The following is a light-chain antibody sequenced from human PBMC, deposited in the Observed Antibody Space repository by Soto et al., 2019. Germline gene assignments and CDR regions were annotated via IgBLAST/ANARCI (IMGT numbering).Light chain of an antibody. CDR3: QQLNSYTIT. J-gene: IGKJ5*01. CDR2: AAS. CDR1: QGISSY. Sequence: DIQFPQSPSFLSASVGDRVPITCRASQGISSYLAWYQQKPGKDPKILIYAASTLQSGVPSRFSGSGSGTEFNLTISSLQPEELATYECQQLNSYTITGGHGTRRALK. V-gene: IGKV1-9*01.